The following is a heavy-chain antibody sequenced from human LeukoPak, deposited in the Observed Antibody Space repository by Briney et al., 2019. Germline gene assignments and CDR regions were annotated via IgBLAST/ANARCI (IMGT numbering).Heavy chain of an antibody. Sequence: GASVKVSCKASGYTFTSYGISWVRQAPGQGLEWMGWISAYNGYTNYAQNLQGRVAMTTDTSASTAYMDLRSLRSDDTAVYYCARGGAAAAYYYYMDVWGKGTTVTVSS. V-gene: IGHV1-18*01. CDR1: GYTFTSYG. J-gene: IGHJ6*03. CDR2: ISAYNGYT. CDR3: ARGGAAAAYYYYMDV. D-gene: IGHD6-13*01.